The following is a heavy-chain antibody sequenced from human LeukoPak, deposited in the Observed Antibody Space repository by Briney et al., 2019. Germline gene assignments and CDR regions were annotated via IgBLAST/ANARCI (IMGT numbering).Heavy chain of an antibody. CDR3: ATIPYNWNYGDY. CDR2: ISGSGGST. Sequence: GGSLRLSCAASGFTFSNYAMSWVRQAPGKGLEWVSGISGSGGSTYYAASVQGRFTISRDNSKNTLYLQMNSLRAEDTAVYYCATIPYNWNYGDYWGQGTLVTVSS. V-gene: IGHV3-23*01. D-gene: IGHD1-20*01. J-gene: IGHJ4*02. CDR1: GFTFSNYA.